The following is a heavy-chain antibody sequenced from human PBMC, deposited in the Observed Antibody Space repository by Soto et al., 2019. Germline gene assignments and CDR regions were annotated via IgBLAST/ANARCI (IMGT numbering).Heavy chain of an antibody. CDR1: GFSLSTSGVG. J-gene: IGHJ4*02. CDR2: IYWDDSK. V-gene: IGHV2-5*02. Sequence: QITLKESVPTLLRPTQTLTLTCAFSGFSLSTSGVGVCWIRQTPGKALEWLAVIYWDDSKLYSPSLRSRLTITNDTSTTQLVPTMTNMAPMDTGTYYGTHQGREDSTLHYWGQGTLVTVSS. CDR3: THQGREDSTLHY.